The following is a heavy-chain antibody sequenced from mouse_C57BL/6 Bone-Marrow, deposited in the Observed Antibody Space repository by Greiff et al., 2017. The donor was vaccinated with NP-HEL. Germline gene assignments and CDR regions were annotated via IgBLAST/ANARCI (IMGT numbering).Heavy chain of an antibody. CDR1: GYTFTSYW. V-gene: IGHV1-50*01. CDR3: AGYYARDY. CDR2: IDPSDSYT. J-gene: IGHJ4*01. Sequence: QVQLQQPGAELVKPGASVKLSCKASGYTFTSYWMQWVKQRPGQGLEWIGEIDPSDSYTNYNQKFKGKATLTVDTSSSTAYMQRSSLTSEDSAVYYCAGYYARDYWGQGTSVTVSS.